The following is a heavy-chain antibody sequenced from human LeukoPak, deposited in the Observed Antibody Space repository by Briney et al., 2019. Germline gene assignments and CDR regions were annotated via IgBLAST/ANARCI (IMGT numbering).Heavy chain of an antibody. J-gene: IGHJ4*02. CDR1: GGSISSSYY. Sequence: SETLSLTCTVSGGSISSSYYWNWLRQPPGKGLEWIGYIYYSGSTNYNPSLKSRVTISLDTSKNQFSLKLSSVTAADTAVYYCASYPLRFYYDSSAYYYFHYWGQGTLVTVSS. D-gene: IGHD3-22*01. CDR3: ASYPLRFYYDSSAYYYFHY. V-gene: IGHV4-61*01. CDR2: IYYSGST.